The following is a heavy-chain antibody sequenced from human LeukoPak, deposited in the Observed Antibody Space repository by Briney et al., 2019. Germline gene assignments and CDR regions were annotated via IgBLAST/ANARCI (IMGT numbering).Heavy chain of an antibody. D-gene: IGHD3-3*01. CDR1: GGTFSSYA. CDR2: IIPTFGTA. J-gene: IGHJ4*02. CDR3: ARDGTYYDFWSGYYRFDY. V-gene: IGHV1-69*13. Sequence: ASVKVSCKASGGTFSSYAISWVRQAPGQGLEWMGGIIPTFGTANYAQKFQGRVTITADESTSTAYMELSSLRSEDTAVYYCARDGTYYDFWSGYYRFDYWGQGTLVTVSS.